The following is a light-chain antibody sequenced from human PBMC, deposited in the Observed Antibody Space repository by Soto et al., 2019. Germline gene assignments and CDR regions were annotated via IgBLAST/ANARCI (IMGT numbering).Light chain of an antibody. CDR3: QQYNNWRT. CDR2: GAS. Sequence: EIVMTQSPPTLSVSPGERATLSGRASQSVSSNLAWYQQKPGQAPRLLIYGASTRATGIPARFSGSGSGTEFTLTISSLQSEDFAVYYCQQYNNWRTFGQGTKVEIK. V-gene: IGKV3-15*01. J-gene: IGKJ1*01. CDR1: QSVSSN.